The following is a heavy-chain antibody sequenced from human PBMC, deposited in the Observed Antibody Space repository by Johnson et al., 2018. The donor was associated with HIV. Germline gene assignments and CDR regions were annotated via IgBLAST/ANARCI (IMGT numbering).Heavy chain of an antibody. CDR2: ISYDGSNK. D-gene: IGHD3-16*01. Sequence: QVQLVESGGGVVQPGRSLRLSCAASGFTFSSYCMHWVRQAPGKGLEWVAVISYDGSNKYYADSVKGRFTISRDNAKSSLYLQMNILRAEDTAVYYCAREWGMITFGGVIPRNAFDICGQGTMVTVSS. CDR3: AREWGMITFGGVIPRNAFDI. CDR1: GFTFSSYC. J-gene: IGHJ3*02. V-gene: IGHV3-30*03.